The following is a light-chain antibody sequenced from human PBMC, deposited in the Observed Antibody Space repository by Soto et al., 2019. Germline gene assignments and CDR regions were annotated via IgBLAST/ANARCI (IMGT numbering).Light chain of an antibody. CDR1: QTIRSS. Sequence: DIQMTQSPSSLSASVGDRVTITCRASQTIRSSLNWYQQTPGKAPNLLISAASSLHSGVPSRFSGSGSGTDFTLTISNLQPEDFATYYCQQSYTTPWTFGQGTKVDI. J-gene: IGKJ1*01. V-gene: IGKV1-39*01. CDR3: QQSYTTPWT. CDR2: AAS.